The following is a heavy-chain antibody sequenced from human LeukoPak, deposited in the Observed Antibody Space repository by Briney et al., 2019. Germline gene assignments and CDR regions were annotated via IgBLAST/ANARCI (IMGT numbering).Heavy chain of an antibody. J-gene: IGHJ5*02. CDR1: GFTFSSYA. V-gene: IGHV3-64D*06. CDR3: VKSYCSIICGDWFYP. D-gene: IGHD2-2*01. Sequence: GGSLRLSCSASGFTFSSYAMHWVRQAPGKGLEYVSAISCSGCSTYYADSVKGRFTISRDNSKNTLYLQMSSLRAEDTAVYYCVKSYCSIICGDWFYPGGQGTLVT. CDR2: ISCSGCST.